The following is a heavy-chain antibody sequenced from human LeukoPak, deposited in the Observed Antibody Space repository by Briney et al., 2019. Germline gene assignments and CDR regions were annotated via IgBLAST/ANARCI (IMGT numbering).Heavy chain of an antibody. J-gene: IGHJ4*02. CDR2: IKTKTNNYAT. CDR3: TSPPVDSRGGY. D-gene: IGHD3-22*01. CDR1: GFIFSDSA. Sequence: GGSLRLSCAASGFIFSDSAIHWVRQASGKGLEWVGRIKTKTNNYATAYAASVKGRFTISRDDSENTAYLQMNSLKTEDMAVYYCTSPPVDSRGGYWGQGTLVTVSS. V-gene: IGHV3-73*01.